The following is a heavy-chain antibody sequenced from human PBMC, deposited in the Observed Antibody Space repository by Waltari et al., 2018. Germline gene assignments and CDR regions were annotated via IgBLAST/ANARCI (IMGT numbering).Heavy chain of an antibody. CDR2: INAGNGNT. V-gene: IGHV1-3*01. J-gene: IGHJ6*02. D-gene: IGHD2-2*01. CDR3: ARDQDVVVPAAMVD. CDR1: GYTFTSYA. Sequence: QVQLVQSGAEVKKPGASVKVSCKASGYTFTSYAMHWVRQAPGQRLEWMGWINAGNGNTKYSQKFQGRVTITRDTSASTAYMELSSLRSEDTAVYYWARDQDVVVPAAMVDWGQGTTVTVSS.